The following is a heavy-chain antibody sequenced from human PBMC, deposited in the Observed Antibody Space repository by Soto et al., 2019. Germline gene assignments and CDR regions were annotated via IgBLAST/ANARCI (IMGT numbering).Heavy chain of an antibody. V-gene: IGHV3-33*06. J-gene: IGHJ6*02. CDR3: AKDMARYLEWSEGMDV. D-gene: IGHD3-3*01. CDR1: GFTFKNYC. CDR2: IFYDGSNA. Sequence: QVQLVESGGGVVQPGRSLRLSCTTSGFTFKNYCMHWDRHAPSKGLEWVAVIFYDGSNAYYADSVKGRFTDSRDNFKNPLYLQTNSLRAEDTAVSYWAKDMARYLEWSEGMDVWGQGTTVSV.